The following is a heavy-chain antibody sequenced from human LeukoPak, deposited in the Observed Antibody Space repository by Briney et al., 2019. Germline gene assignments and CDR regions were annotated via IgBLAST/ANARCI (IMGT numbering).Heavy chain of an antibody. D-gene: IGHD4-17*01. V-gene: IGHV3-7*03. CDR2: IKQDGGEE. J-gene: IGHJ3*02. CDR1: GFTFSSYW. Sequence: PGGSLRLSCAASGFTFSSYWMTWVRQAPGKGLEWVANIKQDGGEEYYVDSVKSRFTISRDNAKNSLYLQMNSLRAEDTAVYYCARDPNGDYIGAFDMWGPGTMVTVSS. CDR3: ARDPNGDYIGAFDM.